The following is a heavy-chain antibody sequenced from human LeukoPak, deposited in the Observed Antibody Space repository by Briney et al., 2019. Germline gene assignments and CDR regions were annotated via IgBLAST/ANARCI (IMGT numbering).Heavy chain of an antibody. Sequence: GGSLRLSCAASGFTLNNYWMHWVRQAPGKGLVWVSRISGDGSSPSYADSVKGRFTISRDNANNSLYLQMNSLRAEDTALYYCARLRGWRYVDYWGQGTLVSVSS. CDR3: ARLRGWRYVDY. V-gene: IGHV3-74*01. CDR1: GFTLNNYW. J-gene: IGHJ4*02. D-gene: IGHD6-19*01. CDR2: ISGDGSSP.